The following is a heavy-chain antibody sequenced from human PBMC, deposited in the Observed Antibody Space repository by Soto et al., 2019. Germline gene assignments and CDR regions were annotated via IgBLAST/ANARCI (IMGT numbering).Heavy chain of an antibody. CDR1: GGSIIDYY. D-gene: IGHD1-26*01. V-gene: IGHV4-59*08. Sequence: SETLSLTCTVSGGSIIDYYWSWIRQPPGKGLEWIGYIYYSETTDYSPSLKSRVTISVDTSKNQFSLKLSSVTAADSAIYYCARQSGGYYYYGMDVWGQGTTVTVSS. CDR2: IYYSETT. J-gene: IGHJ6*02. CDR3: ARQSGGYYYYGMDV.